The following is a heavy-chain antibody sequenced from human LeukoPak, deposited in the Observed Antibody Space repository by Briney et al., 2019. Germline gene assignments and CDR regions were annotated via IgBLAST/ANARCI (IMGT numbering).Heavy chain of an antibody. CDR2: IYHSGST. D-gene: IGHD6-13*01. V-gene: IGHV4-38-2*02. CDR3: AAGSDY. J-gene: IGHJ4*02. Sequence: SETLSLTCTVSGYSISSGYCWGWIRQPPGKGLEWIGSIYHSGSTYYNPSLKSRVTISVDTSKNQFSLKLSSVTAADTAVYYCAAGSDYWGQGTLVTVSS. CDR1: GYSISSGYC.